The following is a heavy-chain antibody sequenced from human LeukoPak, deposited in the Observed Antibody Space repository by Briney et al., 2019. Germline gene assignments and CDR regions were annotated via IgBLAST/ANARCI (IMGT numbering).Heavy chain of an antibody. J-gene: IGHJ4*02. CDR3: AKDRVEGKQWLAQFDY. Sequence: GRSLGLSCAASGFTFSGYAMYWVRQAPDKGLEWVAVITYDGRNKYYADSVRGRFTISRDNSKNTLYLQMNSLRAEDTAVYYCAKDRVEGKQWLAQFDYWGQGTLVTVSS. CDR1: GFTFSGYA. CDR2: ITYDGRNK. D-gene: IGHD6-19*01. V-gene: IGHV3-30*18.